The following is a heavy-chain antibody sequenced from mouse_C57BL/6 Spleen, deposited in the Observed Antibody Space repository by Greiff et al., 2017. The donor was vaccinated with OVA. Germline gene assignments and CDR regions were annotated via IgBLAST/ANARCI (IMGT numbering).Heavy chain of an antibody. Sequence: VQLQQSGPELVKPGASVKMSCKASGYTFTDYNMHWVKQSHGKSLEWIGYINPNNGGTSYNQKFKGKATLTVNKSSSTAYMELRSLTSEDSAVYYCARWAMITTKAMDYWGQGTSVTVSS. CDR2: INPNNGGT. CDR3: ARWAMITTKAMDY. J-gene: IGHJ4*01. CDR1: GYTFTDYN. V-gene: IGHV1-22*01. D-gene: IGHD2-4*01.